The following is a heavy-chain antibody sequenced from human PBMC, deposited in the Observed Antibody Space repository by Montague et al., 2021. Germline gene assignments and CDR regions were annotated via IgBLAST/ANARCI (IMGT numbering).Heavy chain of an antibody. CDR1: GFTLSSYA. CDR3: AKDHLSGGSYGGSGDMDV. D-gene: IGHD2-15*01. CDR2: IGASGDNT. J-gene: IGHJ6*03. V-gene: IGHV3-23*01. Sequence: SLRLSCAASGFTLSSYAMGWVRQAPGKGLEWVSAIGASGDNTYYAESVKGRFTISRDISKNTLYLQMNSLGAEDTALYYCAKDHLSGGSYGGSGDMDVWGKGTTVTVSS.